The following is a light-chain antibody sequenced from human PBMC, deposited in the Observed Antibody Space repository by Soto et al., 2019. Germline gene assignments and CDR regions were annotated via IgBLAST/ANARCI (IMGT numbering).Light chain of an antibody. CDR3: QQYDNRLFT. V-gene: IGKV1-33*01. J-gene: IGKJ3*01. Sequence: DIPMTQSPSSLSASVGDRVTITCQASQDISNYLNWYQQKPGKAPKLLIYDASNLETGVPSRFSGSGSGTDFTFTISRLQPEDIATYYCQQYDNRLFTFGPGTKVDIK. CDR1: QDISNY. CDR2: DAS.